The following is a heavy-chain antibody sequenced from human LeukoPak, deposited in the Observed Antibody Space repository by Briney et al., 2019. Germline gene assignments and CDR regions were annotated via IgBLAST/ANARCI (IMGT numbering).Heavy chain of an antibody. J-gene: IGHJ4*02. CDR2: VTAAGDTT. V-gene: IGHV3-23*01. CDR1: GFTFSSNA. CDR3: AKDIKPYYYGSGSYAEFDY. Sequence: GGSLRLSCAASGFTFSSNAMTWVRLAPGKGLECVSAVTAAGDTTYYADSVKGRFTISRDNSKNTLYLQMNSLRAEDTAVYYCAKDIKPYYYGSGSYAEFDYRGQGTLVTVSS. D-gene: IGHD3-10*01.